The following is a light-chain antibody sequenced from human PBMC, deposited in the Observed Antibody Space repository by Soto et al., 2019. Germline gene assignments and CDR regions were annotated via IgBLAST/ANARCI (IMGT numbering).Light chain of an antibody. CDR2: DTS. CDR1: QSLANSF. J-gene: IGKJ5*01. Sequence: FVLTQSPGTLSLSPCERATLSCRASQSLANSFIAWYQQKPGQAPRLLIYDTSSRASGIPDRFSCSGSGTYFTLTISRLETEDFAVFYCQQYGTSEIIFGQGTRLEIK. V-gene: IGKV3-20*01. CDR3: QQYGTSEII.